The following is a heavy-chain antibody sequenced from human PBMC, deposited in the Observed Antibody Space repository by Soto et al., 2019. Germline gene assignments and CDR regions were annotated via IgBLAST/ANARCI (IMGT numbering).Heavy chain of an antibody. J-gene: IGHJ6*02. CDR1: GFTFSSYD. D-gene: IGHD3-10*01. V-gene: IGHV3-13*01. CDR3: ARATYYYGSGSYPPNYGMDV. CDR2: IGTAGDT. Sequence: PGGSLRLSCAASGFTFSSYDMHWVRQATGKGLEWVSAIGTAGDTYYPGSVKGRFTISRENAKNSLYLQMNSLRAGDTAVYYCARATYYYGSGSYPPNYGMDVWGQGTTVTVSS.